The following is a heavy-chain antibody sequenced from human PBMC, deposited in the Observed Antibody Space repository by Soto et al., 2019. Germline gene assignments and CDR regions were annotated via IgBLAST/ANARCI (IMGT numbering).Heavy chain of an antibody. CDR3: AKGNSWSPALVLDI. CDR2: ISGSGGST. J-gene: IGHJ3*02. D-gene: IGHD1-7*01. CDR1: GFTFSSYD. V-gene: IGHV3-23*01. Sequence: GSLRLSCAASGFTFSSYDMNWVRQAPGKGLEWVSAISGSGGSTYYADSVKGRFTISRDSSKNTLYLQMNSLRAEDTAVYYCAKGNSWSPALVLDIWGQGTMVTVSS.